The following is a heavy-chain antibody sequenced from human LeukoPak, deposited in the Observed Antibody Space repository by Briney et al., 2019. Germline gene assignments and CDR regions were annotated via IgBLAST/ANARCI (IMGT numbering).Heavy chain of an antibody. CDR3: TTRACHAGGCSSSFYYYYGLHF. CDR1: GNSISNYA. J-gene: IGHJ6*02. V-gene: IGHV1-69*13. D-gene: IGHD3-16*01. Sequence: SVKVSCKASGNSISNYAVSWVRQAPGQGFEWLGGIIPIFGTADYAQKFQGRVTITADQSTSTTYMALSSLKSEDTATYYCTTRACHAGGCSSSFYYYYGLHFWGQGTTVSVSS. CDR2: IIPIFGTA.